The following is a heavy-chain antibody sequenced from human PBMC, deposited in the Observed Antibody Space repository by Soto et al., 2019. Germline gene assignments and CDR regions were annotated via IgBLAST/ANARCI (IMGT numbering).Heavy chain of an antibody. D-gene: IGHD3-16*01. V-gene: IGHV1-46*03. J-gene: IGHJ3*02. CDR2: INPNGGST. CDR3: AREQGLRPGGGGTEPLDI. Sequence: QVQLVQSGAEVKKPGASVKISCEASGYSFTSQYVHWVRQAPGQGLEWMGIINPNGGSTTYAQKSQGGVTMARGPSTSTVYRGLSSLTSEDTAVYYGAREQGLRPGGGGTEPLDIWGQGTMVTVAS. CDR1: GYSFTSQY.